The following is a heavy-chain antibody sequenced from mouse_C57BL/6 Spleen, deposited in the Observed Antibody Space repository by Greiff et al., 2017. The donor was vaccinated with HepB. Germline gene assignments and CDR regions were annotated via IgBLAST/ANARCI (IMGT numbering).Heavy chain of an antibody. V-gene: IGHV5-4*01. Sequence: EVHLVESGGGLVKPGGSLKLSCAASGFTFSSYAMSWVRQTPEKRLEWVATISDGGSYTYYPDNVKGRFTISRDNAKNNLYLQMSHLKSEDTAMYYCARDGDDGYYEDAMDYWGQGTSVTVSS. CDR1: GFTFSSYA. D-gene: IGHD2-3*01. CDR2: ISDGGSYT. J-gene: IGHJ4*01. CDR3: ARDGDDGYYEDAMDY.